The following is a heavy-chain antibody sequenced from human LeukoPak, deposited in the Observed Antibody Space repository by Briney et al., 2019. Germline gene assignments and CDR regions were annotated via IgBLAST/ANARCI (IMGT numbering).Heavy chain of an antibody. J-gene: IGHJ4*02. D-gene: IGHD6-19*01. V-gene: IGHV4-38-2*02. CDR2: IHPSGST. Sequence: SETLSLTCTVSGYSISSGYFWGWIRQSPVKGLEWIGSIHPSGSTYYNPSLKSRVTISVDTSKNQFSLKLSSVTAADTAVYYCARDSALAQAVMFDSWGQGTLVTVSS. CDR1: GYSISSGYF. CDR3: ARDSALAQAVMFDS.